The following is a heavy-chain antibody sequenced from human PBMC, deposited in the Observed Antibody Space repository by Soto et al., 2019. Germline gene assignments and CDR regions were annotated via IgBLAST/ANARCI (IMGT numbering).Heavy chain of an antibody. CDR1: GFTVSSNY. V-gene: IGHV3-53*01. Sequence: GGSLRLSCAASGFTVSSNYMSWVRQAPGKGLEWVSVIYSGGSTYYADSVKGRFTISRDNSKNTLYLQMNSLRAEDTAVYYCARAFFGGLDQNWFDPWGQGTLVTVSS. J-gene: IGHJ5*02. CDR2: IYSGGST. CDR3: ARAFFGGLDQNWFDP. D-gene: IGHD2-2*01.